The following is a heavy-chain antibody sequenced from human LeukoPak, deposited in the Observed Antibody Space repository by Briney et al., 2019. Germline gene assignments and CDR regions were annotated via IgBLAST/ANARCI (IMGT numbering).Heavy chain of an antibody. J-gene: IGHJ4*02. D-gene: IGHD3-22*01. CDR3: AREDDSSGYFDY. Sequence: SQTLSLTCTVSGGSISSGDYYWCWIRQPPGKGLEWIGYIYYSGSTYYNPSLKSRVTISVDASKNQFSLKLSSVTAADTAVYYCAREDDSSGYFDYWGQGTLVTVSS. CDR1: GGSISSGDYY. V-gene: IGHV4-30-4*08. CDR2: IYYSGST.